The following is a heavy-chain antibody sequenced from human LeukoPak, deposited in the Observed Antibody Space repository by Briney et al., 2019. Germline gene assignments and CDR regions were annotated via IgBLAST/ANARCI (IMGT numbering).Heavy chain of an antibody. CDR3: AGGSQYTGSFPY. Sequence: GGSLRLSCAAYGFSLSGYWMSWVRQAPGKGLEWVARLHADGNEKYFVHSVQGRFTVSRDNAKNSLYLQMNSLRVEDTAVYYCAGGSQYTGSFPYWGQGTLVAVSS. CDR1: GFSLSGYW. J-gene: IGHJ4*02. CDR2: LHADGNEK. D-gene: IGHD1-26*01. V-gene: IGHV3-7*01.